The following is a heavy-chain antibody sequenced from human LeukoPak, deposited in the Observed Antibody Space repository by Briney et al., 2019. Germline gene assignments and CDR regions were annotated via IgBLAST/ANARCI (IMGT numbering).Heavy chain of an antibody. CDR2: IYYSGST. Sequence: PSETLSLTCTVSGGSISTFYWSWIRQPPGKGLEWIGNIYYSGSTNYNPSLKSRVTISVDTSKNQFSLKLTAVTAADTAVYYCARHRYSSAWSVVDYWGQGTLVTVSS. V-gene: IGHV4-59*08. J-gene: IGHJ4*02. CDR3: ARHRYSSAWSVVDY. CDR1: GGSISTFY. D-gene: IGHD6-19*01.